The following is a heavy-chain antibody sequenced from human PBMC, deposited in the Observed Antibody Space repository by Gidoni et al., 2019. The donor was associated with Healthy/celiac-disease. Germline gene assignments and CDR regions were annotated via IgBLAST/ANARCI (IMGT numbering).Heavy chain of an antibody. Sequence: QVQLQQSGPGLVKPSQTLSLTCAISGDSVSSNSAAWNWIRQSPSRGLEWLGRTYYRSKWDNDYAVSVKSLITINPDTAKNQFSLQLNSVTPEDTAVYYCARVIAAAGRPYNWFDPWGQGTLVTVSS. CDR3: ARVIAAAGRPYNWFDP. CDR2: TYYRSKWDN. D-gene: IGHD6-13*01. CDR1: GDSVSSNSAA. J-gene: IGHJ5*02. V-gene: IGHV6-1*01.